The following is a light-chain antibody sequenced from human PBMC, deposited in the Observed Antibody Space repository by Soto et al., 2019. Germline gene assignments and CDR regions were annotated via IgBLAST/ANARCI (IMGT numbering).Light chain of an antibody. Sequence: QSALTQPRSVSGSPGQSGTISCTGTSSDVGGYNYVSWYQQHPGKAPKLMIYDVSKRPSGVPDRFSGSKSGNTASLTISGLQAKDEADYYCCSYAGSYTVFGGRTKLTVL. J-gene: IGLJ2*01. CDR2: DVS. CDR3: CSYAGSYTV. CDR1: SSDVGGYNY. V-gene: IGLV2-11*01.